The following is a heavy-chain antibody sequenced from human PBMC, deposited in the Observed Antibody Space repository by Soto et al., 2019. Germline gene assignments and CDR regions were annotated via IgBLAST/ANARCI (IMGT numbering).Heavy chain of an antibody. V-gene: IGHV3-30-3*01. CDR1: GFTFSSYA. Sequence: PGGSLRLSCAASGFTFSSYAMHWVRRAPGKGLEWVAVISYDGSNKYYADSVKGRFTISRDNSKDTLYLQMNSLRAEDAAVYYCASMTTVPEKSDYWGQGSLVTVSS. CDR3: ASMTTVPEKSDY. J-gene: IGHJ4*02. CDR2: ISYDGSNK. D-gene: IGHD4-4*01.